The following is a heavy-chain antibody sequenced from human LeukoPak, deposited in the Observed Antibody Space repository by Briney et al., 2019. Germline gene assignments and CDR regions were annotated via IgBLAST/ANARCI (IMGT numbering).Heavy chain of an antibody. CDR2: IYHSGST. D-gene: IGHD2-2*01. CDR1: GYSISSGYY. J-gene: IGHJ4*02. V-gene: IGHV4-38-2*01. CDR3: ARRGNCGSTSCFDY. Sequence: SETLSLTCAVSGYSISSGYYWGWIRQPPGKGLEWIGSIYHSGSTYYNPSLKSRVTISVDTSKNQFSLKLSSVTAADTAVYYCARRGNCGSTSCFDYWGQGTLVTVSS.